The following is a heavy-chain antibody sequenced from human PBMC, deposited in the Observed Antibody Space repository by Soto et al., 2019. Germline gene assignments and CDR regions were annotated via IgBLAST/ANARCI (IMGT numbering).Heavy chain of an antibody. Sequence: GGSLRLSCAASVFTFSSYAMSWVRQAPGKGLEWVSAISGSGGSTYYADSVKGRFTISRDNSKNTLYLQMNSLRAEDTAVYYCAKSYYGSGSYYSAFDIWGQGTMVTVSS. D-gene: IGHD3-10*01. CDR1: VFTFSSYA. CDR3: AKSYYGSGSYYSAFDI. V-gene: IGHV3-23*01. J-gene: IGHJ3*02. CDR2: ISGSGGST.